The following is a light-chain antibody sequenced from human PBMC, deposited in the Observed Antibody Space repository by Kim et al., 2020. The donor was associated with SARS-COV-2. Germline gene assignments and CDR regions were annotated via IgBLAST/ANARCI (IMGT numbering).Light chain of an antibody. J-gene: IGKJ1*01. CDR3: QQYYDSPGT. Sequence: EIVLTQSPGTLSLSPGERATLSCRASQSISNTFLVWYQQRPGQAPRLLIYAASTRATGIPDRFSGSGSGTDFTLTISRLEPEDFAVYYCQQYYDSPGTFGQGTKVDIK. CDR1: QSISNTF. V-gene: IGKV3-20*01. CDR2: AAS.